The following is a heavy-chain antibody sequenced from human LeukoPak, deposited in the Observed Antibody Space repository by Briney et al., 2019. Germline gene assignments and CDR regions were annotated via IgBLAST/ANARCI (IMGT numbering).Heavy chain of an antibody. V-gene: IGHV3-30-3*01. J-gene: IGHJ4*02. CDR2: ISYDGSNK. D-gene: IGHD6-13*01. CDR3: AVEGIAAAGILDY. CDR1: GFTFSSYA. Sequence: GGSLRLSCAASGFTFSSYAMHWVRQAPGKGLEWVAVISYDGSNKYYAESVKGRFTISRDNSKNTLYLQMNSLRAEDTAVYYCAVEGIAAAGILDYWGQGTLVTVSS.